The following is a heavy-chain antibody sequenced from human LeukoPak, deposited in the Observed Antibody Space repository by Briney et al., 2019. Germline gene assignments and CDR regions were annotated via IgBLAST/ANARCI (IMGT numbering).Heavy chain of an antibody. CDR2: INHSGST. D-gene: IGHD3-10*01. CDR3: ARVHSAY. Sequence: PSETLSLTCAVYGGSFSGYYWSWIRQPPGKGLEWIGKINHSGSTNYNPSLKSRVTISVDTSKNQFSLKLSSVTAADTAVYYCARVHSAYWGQGTLVTVSS. J-gene: IGHJ4*02. CDR1: GGSFSGYY. V-gene: IGHV4-34*01.